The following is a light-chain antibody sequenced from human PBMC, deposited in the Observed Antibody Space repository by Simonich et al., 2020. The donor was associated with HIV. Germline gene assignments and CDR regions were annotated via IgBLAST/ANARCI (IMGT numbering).Light chain of an antibody. Sequence: QSALTQPASVSGSPGQSFTISCTGTNSYVGNYNYVSWYQQHPAKAPNLMIYDVSNRPSGVSNRFSGSKSGNTASLTISGLQAEDEADYYCISYTSISTWVFGGGTKLTVL. CDR2: DVS. V-gene: IGLV2-14*03. CDR1: NSYVGNYNY. CDR3: ISYTSISTWV. J-gene: IGLJ3*02.